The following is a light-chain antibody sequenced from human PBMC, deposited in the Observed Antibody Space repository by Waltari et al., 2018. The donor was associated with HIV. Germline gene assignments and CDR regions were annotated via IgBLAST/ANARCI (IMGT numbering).Light chain of an antibody. CDR2: SNN. CDR1: RSNTGSNT. J-gene: IGLJ3*02. Sequence: QSVLTQPPSASGTPGQRVPLSCSGRRSNTGSNTVTWYQQFPGTAPKLLIYSNNQRPSGVPDRFSGSKSGTSASLAISGLQSEDEADYYCAVWDDSLNGWVFGGGTKLTVL. CDR3: AVWDDSLNGWV. V-gene: IGLV1-44*01.